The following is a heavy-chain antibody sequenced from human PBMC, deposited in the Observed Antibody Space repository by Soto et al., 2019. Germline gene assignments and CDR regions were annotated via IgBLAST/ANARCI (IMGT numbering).Heavy chain of an antibody. CDR1: GGSISSGGYY. CDR2: IYYSGST. Sequence: SETLSLTCTVSGGSISSGGYYWSWIRQHPGKGLEWIGYIYYSGSTYYNPSLKSRVTISVDTSKNQFSLKLSSVTATDTAVYYFARYYDILTGYYRYFDYWGQGTLVTVSS. J-gene: IGHJ4*02. V-gene: IGHV4-31*03. D-gene: IGHD3-9*01. CDR3: ARYYDILTGYYRYFDY.